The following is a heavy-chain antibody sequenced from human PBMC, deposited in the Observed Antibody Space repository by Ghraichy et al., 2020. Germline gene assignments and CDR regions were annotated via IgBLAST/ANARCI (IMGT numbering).Heavy chain of an antibody. Sequence: SETLSLTCSVSGGAISNSGHLWGWIRQSPGKGLEWIGSFYDSETTYHNPSLKRRVVISVDTSKNRFSLTLRSVTAADTAVYYCARGTKKYDFWSNYRNPTDDAFEIWGLGTMVIVSS. D-gene: IGHD3-3*01. J-gene: IGHJ3*02. V-gene: IGHV4-39*02. CDR2: FYDSETT. CDR1: GGAISNSGHL. CDR3: ARGTKKYDFWSNYRNPTDDAFEI.